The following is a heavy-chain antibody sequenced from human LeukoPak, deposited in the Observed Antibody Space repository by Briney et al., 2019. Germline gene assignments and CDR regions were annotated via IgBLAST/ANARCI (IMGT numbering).Heavy chain of an antibody. CDR3: AKQLGYCSDGSCYFPY. J-gene: IGHJ4*02. D-gene: IGHD2-15*01. CDR2: ISNNGGYT. CDR1: GFTFSSSA. Sequence: GGSLRLSCAASGFTFSSSATSWVRQAPGKGLEWVSAISNNGGYTYYADSVQGRFTTSRDNSKSTLCLQMNSLRAEDTAVYYCAKQLGYCSDGSCYFPYWGQGTLVTVSS. V-gene: IGHV3-23*01.